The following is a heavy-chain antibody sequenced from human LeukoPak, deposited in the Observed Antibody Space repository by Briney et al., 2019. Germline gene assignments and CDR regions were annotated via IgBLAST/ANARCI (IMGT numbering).Heavy chain of an antibody. D-gene: IGHD5-24*01. CDR1: GYTFTSYG. J-gene: IGHJ4*02. Sequence: ASVKVSCKASGYTFTSYGISWVRQAPGKGLEWMGWISGYNGNTNYAQKLQGRVTMTTDTSTSTVYMELRSLRSDDAAVYYCARLGAARRDDYNPKSPFDYWGQGTLVTVSS. V-gene: IGHV1-18*01. CDR3: ARLGAARRDDYNPKSPFDY. CDR2: ISGYNGNT.